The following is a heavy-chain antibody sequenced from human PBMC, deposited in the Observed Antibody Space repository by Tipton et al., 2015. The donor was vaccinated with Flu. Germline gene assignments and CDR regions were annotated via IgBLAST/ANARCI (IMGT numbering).Heavy chain of an antibody. J-gene: IGHJ3*02. D-gene: IGHD5-24*01. CDR2: IYYSGST. V-gene: IGHV4-59*01. CDR1: GGSISTYY. Sequence: LVKPSETLSLTCTVSGGSISTYYWSWIRQPPGKGLEWIGYIYYSGSTNYNPSLKSRVTISVDTSKNQFSLKLSSVTAADTAVYYCARGLRDGYNPHDAFDIWGQGTMVTVSS. CDR3: ARGLRDGYNPHDAFDI.